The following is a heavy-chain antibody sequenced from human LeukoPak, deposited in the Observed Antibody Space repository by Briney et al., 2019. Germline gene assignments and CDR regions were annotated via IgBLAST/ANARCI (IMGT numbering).Heavy chain of an antibody. CDR1: GYTFTGYY. J-gene: IGHJ4*02. Sequence: ASVKVSCKASGYTFTGYYMHWVRQAPGQGLEWMGWINPNSGGTNYAQKFQGRVTMTRHTSISTAYMELSRLRSDDTAVYYCARDFVVVVPAAPDYWGQGTLVTVSS. D-gene: IGHD2-2*01. CDR3: ARDFVVVVPAAPDY. CDR2: INPNSGGT. V-gene: IGHV1-2*02.